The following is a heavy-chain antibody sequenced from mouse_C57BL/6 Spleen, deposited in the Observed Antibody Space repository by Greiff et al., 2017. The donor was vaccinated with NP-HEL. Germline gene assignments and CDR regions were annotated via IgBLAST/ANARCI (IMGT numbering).Heavy chain of an antibody. CDR1: GYAFTNYL. Sequence: QVQLQQSGAELVRPGTSVKVSCKASGYAFTNYLIEWVKQRPGQGLEWIGVINPGSGGTNYNEKFKGKATLTADKSSSTAYMQLSSLTSEDSAVYFCARWYYGSSLYAMDYWGQGTSGTVSS. V-gene: IGHV1-54*01. CDR3: ARWYYGSSLYAMDY. CDR2: INPGSGGT. J-gene: IGHJ4*01. D-gene: IGHD1-1*01.